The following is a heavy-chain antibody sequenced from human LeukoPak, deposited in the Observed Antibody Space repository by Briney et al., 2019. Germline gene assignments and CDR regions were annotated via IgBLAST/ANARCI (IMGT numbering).Heavy chain of an antibody. CDR2: INPNGGGT. V-gene: IGHV1-2*02. Sequence: ASVKVSCKTSGYTFTGYYMHWVRQAPGQGLEWMGWINPNGGGTNYAQKFKGRVTMTRDTSISTAYMELSRLRSDDTAVYYCARDFKLTGDLFDYWGQGTLVTVSS. CDR1: GYTFTGYY. CDR3: ARDFKLTGDLFDY. D-gene: IGHD7-27*01. J-gene: IGHJ4*02.